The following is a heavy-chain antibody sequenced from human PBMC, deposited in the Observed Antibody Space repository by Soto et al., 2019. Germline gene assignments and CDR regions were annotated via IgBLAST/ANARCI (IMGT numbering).Heavy chain of an antibody. Sequence: ASVKVSCKASGYTFTSYYMHWVRQAPGQGLEWMGIINPSGGSTSYAQKFQGRVTMTRDTSTSTVYMELSSLRSEDTAVYYCAMTDTNYDFWCGYPLGYYYYGMDVWGQGTTVTVSS. CDR1: GYTFTSYY. J-gene: IGHJ6*02. CDR3: AMTDTNYDFWCGYPLGYYYYGMDV. CDR2: INPSGGST. D-gene: IGHD3-3*01. V-gene: IGHV1-46*01.